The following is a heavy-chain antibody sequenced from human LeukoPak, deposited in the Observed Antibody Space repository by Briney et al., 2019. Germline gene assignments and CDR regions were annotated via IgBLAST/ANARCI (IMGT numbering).Heavy chain of an antibody. CDR1: GFTFSSYW. CDR2: IVEDGSET. V-gene: IGHV3-7*01. J-gene: IGHJ4*02. CDR3: ARDPPRRFDL. Sequence: PGGSLRLSCATSGFTFSSYWMTWVRQDPGEGLEWVASIVEDGSETYYLDSVKGRFTFSRDNAKNSLYLQMNNLRGEDTAVYYCARDPPRRFDLWGQGTLVTVSS.